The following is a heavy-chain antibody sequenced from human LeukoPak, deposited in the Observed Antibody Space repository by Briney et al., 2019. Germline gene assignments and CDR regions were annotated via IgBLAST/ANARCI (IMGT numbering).Heavy chain of an antibody. J-gene: IGHJ4*02. V-gene: IGHV3-23*01. CDR2: ISGSGGST. D-gene: IGHD3-22*01. CDR3: AKDLVPYYYDSSGGNPWYFFDY. CDR1: GFTFSSYA. Sequence: PGGSLRLSCAASGFTFSSYAMSWVRQAPGKGLEWVSAISGSGGSTYYADSVKGRFTISRDNSKNTLSLQMNSLRAEDTAVYYCAKDLVPYYYDSSGGNPWYFFDYWGQGTLVTVSS.